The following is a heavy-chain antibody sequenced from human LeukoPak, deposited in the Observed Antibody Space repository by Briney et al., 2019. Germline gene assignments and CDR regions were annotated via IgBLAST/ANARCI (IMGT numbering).Heavy chain of an antibody. Sequence: ASVKVSCKASGYTFTSYGISWVRQAPGQGLEWMGWISAYNGNTNYAQKLQGRVTMTTDTSTSTAYMELRSLRSDDTAVYYCARAVSIAVAGTRDYYYYYGMDVWGQGTTVIVSS. J-gene: IGHJ6*02. D-gene: IGHD6-19*01. V-gene: IGHV1-18*01. CDR2: ISAYNGNT. CDR3: ARAVSIAVAGTRDYYYYYGMDV. CDR1: GYTFTSYG.